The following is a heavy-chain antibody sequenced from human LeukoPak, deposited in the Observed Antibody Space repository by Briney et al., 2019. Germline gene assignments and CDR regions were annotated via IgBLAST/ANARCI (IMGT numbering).Heavy chain of an antibody. CDR2: ISSSGSTI. J-gene: IGHJ6*03. CDR3: ARGYYDSSGYPGDYYYYYMDV. D-gene: IGHD3-22*01. V-gene: IGHV3-48*03. CDR1: GFTFSSYK. Sequence: PGGSLRLSCAASGFTFSSYKMNWVRQAPGKGLEWVSYISSSGSTIYYADSVKGRFTISRDNAKNSLYLQMNSLRAEDTAVYYCARGYYDSSGYPGDYYYYYMDVWGKGTTVTVSS.